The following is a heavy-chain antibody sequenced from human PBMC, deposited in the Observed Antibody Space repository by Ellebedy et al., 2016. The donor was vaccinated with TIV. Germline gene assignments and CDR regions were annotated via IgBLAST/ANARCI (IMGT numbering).Heavy chain of an antibody. V-gene: IGHV4-38-2*02. D-gene: IGHD2-15*01. CDR3: ARVGGCSGGSCRYGMDV. CDR1: GYSISSGYY. Sequence: SETLSLXXTVSGYSISSGYYWGWIRPPPGKGLEWIGSIYHSGSTYYNPSLKSRVTISVDTSKNQFSLKLSSVTAADTAVYYCARVGGCSGGSCRYGMDVWGQGTTVTVSS. CDR2: IYHSGST. J-gene: IGHJ6*02.